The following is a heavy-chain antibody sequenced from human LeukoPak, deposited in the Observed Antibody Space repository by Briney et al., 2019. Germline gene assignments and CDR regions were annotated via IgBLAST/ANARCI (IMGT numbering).Heavy chain of an antibody. CDR3: ARANYYDTSGYSRGAFDI. V-gene: IGHV4-39*07. Sequence: SETLSLTCTVSGGSISSSSYYWGWIRQPPGKGLEWIGSIHYSGSTNYNPSLKSRVTISVDTSKNQFSLKLSSVTAADTAFYYCARANYYDTSGYSRGAFDIWGQGTMVTVSS. J-gene: IGHJ3*02. CDR1: GGSISSSSYY. D-gene: IGHD3-22*01. CDR2: IHYSGST.